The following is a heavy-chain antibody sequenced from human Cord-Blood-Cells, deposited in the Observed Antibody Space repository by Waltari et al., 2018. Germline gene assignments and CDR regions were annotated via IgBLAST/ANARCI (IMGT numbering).Heavy chain of an antibody. Sequence: QVQLQQWGAGLLKPSETLSLTCAVYGGSFSGYYWSWISQPPGTGLEWIGENNYSGSTNYNPSLKSRVTISVDTSKNQFSLKLSSVTAADTAVYYCARGWGIGSSWYWGAEYFQHWGQGTLVTVSS. D-gene: IGHD6-13*01. CDR3: ARGWGIGSSWYWGAEYFQH. CDR2: NNYSGST. J-gene: IGHJ1*01. V-gene: IGHV4-34*01. CDR1: GGSFSGYY.